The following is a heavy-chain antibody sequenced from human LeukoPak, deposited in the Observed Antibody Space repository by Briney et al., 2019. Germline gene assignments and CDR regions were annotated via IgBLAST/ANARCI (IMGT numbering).Heavy chain of an antibody. CDR3: ARTPNDYGDYYFDY. CDR2: INWNGGST. Sequence: PGGSLRLSCAASGFTFDDYGMSWVRQAPGKGLEWVSGINWNGGSTGYADSAKGRFTISRDNAKNSLYLQMNSLRAEDTALYYCARTPNDYGDYYFDYWGQGTLVTVSS. V-gene: IGHV3-20*04. J-gene: IGHJ4*02. D-gene: IGHD4-17*01. CDR1: GFTFDDYG.